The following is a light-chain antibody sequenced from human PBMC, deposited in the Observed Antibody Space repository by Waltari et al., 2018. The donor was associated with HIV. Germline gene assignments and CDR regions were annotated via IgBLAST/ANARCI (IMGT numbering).Light chain of an antibody. CDR1: QSVSSY. V-gene: IGKV3-11*01. J-gene: IGKJ2*01. CDR2: DAS. CDR3: QQRSNWPPT. Sequence: IVLTLSTATLSLSPGAGATLSCRARQSVSSYLAWYQQKPGQAPRLLIYDASNRATGIPARFSGSGSGTDFTLTISSLEPEDFAVYYCQQRSNWPPTFGQGTKLEIK.